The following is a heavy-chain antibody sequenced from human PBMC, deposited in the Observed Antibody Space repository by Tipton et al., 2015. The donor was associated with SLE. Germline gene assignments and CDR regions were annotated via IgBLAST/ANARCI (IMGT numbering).Heavy chain of an antibody. J-gene: IGHJ4*02. D-gene: IGHD6-13*01. Sequence: TLSLTCAVYGGSFSGYYWSWIRQPAGKGLEWIGRIYTSGSTNYNPSLKSRVTMSVDTSKNQFSLKLSSVTAADTAVYYCARGAAAVDFDYWGQGTLVTVSS. CDR1: GGSFSGYY. CDR2: IYTSGST. V-gene: IGHV4-59*10. CDR3: ARGAAAVDFDY.